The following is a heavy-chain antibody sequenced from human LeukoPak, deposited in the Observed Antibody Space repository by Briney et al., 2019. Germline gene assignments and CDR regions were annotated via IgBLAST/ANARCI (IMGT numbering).Heavy chain of an antibody. V-gene: IGHV4-59*11. CDR2: IYNSGST. Sequence: SETLSLTCTVSGGSISNHYWTWIRQPPGKGLEWIGYIYNSGSTNYNPSLKSRVTISVDTSKNHFSLKLSSVTAADTAIYYCARESLYYGLDVWGQGTTVTVSS. CDR1: GGSISNHY. CDR3: ARESLYYGLDV. J-gene: IGHJ6*02.